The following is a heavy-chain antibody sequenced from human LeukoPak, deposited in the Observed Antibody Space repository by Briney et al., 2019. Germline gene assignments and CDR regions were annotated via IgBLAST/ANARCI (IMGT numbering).Heavy chain of an antibody. CDR1: GFTFSSYW. CDR3: ARDYSGSYGLDY. Sequence: GGSLRLSCAASGFTFSSYWMHWVRQAPGKGLVWVSRINSDGSSTSYADSVKGRFTISRDDAKNTLYLQMNSLRAEDTAVYYCARDYSGSYGLDYWGQGTLVTVSS. V-gene: IGHV3-74*01. J-gene: IGHJ4*02. D-gene: IGHD1-26*01. CDR2: INSDGSST.